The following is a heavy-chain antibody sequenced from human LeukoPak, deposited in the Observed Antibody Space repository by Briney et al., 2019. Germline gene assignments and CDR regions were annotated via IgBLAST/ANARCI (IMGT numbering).Heavy chain of an antibody. CDR2: INHSGST. CDR3: ARGPRGYYYYYYMDV. CDR1: GGSFSVYY. D-gene: IGHD3-10*01. J-gene: IGHJ6*03. Sequence: SETLSLTCAVYGGSFSVYYGSWIRQPPGRGLEWIGEINHSGSTNYNPSLKSRVTISVDTSKNQFSLKLSSVTAADTAVYYCARGPRGYYYYYYMDVWGKGTTVTVSS. V-gene: IGHV4-34*01.